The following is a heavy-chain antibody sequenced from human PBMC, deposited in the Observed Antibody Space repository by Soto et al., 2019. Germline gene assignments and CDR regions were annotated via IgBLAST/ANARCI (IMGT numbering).Heavy chain of an antibody. Sequence: QVQLVESGGGLVKPGGSLRLSCAASGFTFSDYYMSWIRQAPGKGLEWVSYISSSGSTIYYADSVKGRFTISRDNAKNSLYLQMNILRAEDTAVYYCARDHPTTVTDYYYYGMDVWGQGTTVTVSS. CDR1: GFTFSDYY. V-gene: IGHV3-11*01. D-gene: IGHD4-4*01. CDR3: ARDHPTTVTDYYYYGMDV. CDR2: ISSSGSTI. J-gene: IGHJ6*02.